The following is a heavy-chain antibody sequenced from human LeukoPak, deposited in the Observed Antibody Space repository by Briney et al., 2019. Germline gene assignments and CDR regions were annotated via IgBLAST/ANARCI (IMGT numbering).Heavy chain of an antibody. V-gene: IGHV1-46*01. J-gene: IGHJ4*02. CDR2: INPSGGST. CDR3: ARTTMVRGAFDY. D-gene: IGHD3-10*01. Sequence: ASVKVSCKASGYTFTSYYMHWVRQAPGQGLEWMGIINPSGGSTSYAQKFQGRVTMTRDTSTSTAYMELSSLRSEDTAVYYCARTTMVRGAFDYWGQGTLVTVSS. CDR1: GYTFTSYY.